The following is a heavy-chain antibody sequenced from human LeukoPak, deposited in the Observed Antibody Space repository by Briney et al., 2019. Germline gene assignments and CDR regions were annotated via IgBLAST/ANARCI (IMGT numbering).Heavy chain of an antibody. D-gene: IGHD6-19*01. CDR3: AKERRSPKVAGGFDY. Sequence: PGGSLRLSCAASGFTFSSYAMSWVRRAPGKGLEWVSAISGSGGSTYYADSVKGRFTISRDNSKNTLYLQMNSLRAEDTAVYYCAKERRSPKVAGGFDYWGQGTLVTVSS. J-gene: IGHJ4*02. CDR2: ISGSGGST. V-gene: IGHV3-23*01. CDR1: GFTFSSYA.